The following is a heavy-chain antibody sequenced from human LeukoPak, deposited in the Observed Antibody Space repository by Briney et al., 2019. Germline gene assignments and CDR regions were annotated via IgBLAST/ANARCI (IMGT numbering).Heavy chain of an antibody. J-gene: IGHJ4*02. CDR2: INSDGSTI. CDR1: GFTFSSYW. V-gene: IGHV3-74*01. D-gene: IGHD1-26*01. CDR3: ARAEYYRFDY. Sequence: GGSLRLSCAASGFTFSSYWVHWVRQAPGKGLEWVARINSDGSTINHADSVRGRFTISRDNAENTLYLQMSSLRAEDTAIYFCARAEYYRFDYWGQGTLVTVSS.